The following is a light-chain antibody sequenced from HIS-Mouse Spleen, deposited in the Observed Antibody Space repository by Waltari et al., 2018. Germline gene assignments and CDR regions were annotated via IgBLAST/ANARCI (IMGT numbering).Light chain of an antibody. J-gene: IGLJ3*02. Sequence: QSVLTQPPSASGTPGQRVPISCSGSSSNLGTNTVHWYQQLPGTAPKLLIYSNNQRPSGVPDRFSGSKSGTSASLAISGLQSEDEADYYCAAWDDSLNGWVFGGGTKLTVL. V-gene: IGLV1-44*01. CDR1: SSNLGTNT. CDR2: SNN. CDR3: AAWDDSLNGWV.